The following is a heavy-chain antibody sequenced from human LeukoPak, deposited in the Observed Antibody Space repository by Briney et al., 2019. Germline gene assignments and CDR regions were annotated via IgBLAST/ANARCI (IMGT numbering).Heavy chain of an antibody. CDR1: GGSIISGSYY. CDR2: MYTSGST. Sequence: SSETLSLTCTVSGGSIISGSYYWSWIRQPAGKGLEWIGHMYTSGSTNYNPSLKSRVTISVDTSKNQFSLKLSSVTAADTAVYYCARDILRGLRPYYFDYWGQGTLVTVSS. D-gene: IGHD2-2*02. V-gene: IGHV4-61*09. CDR3: ARDILRGLRPYYFDY. J-gene: IGHJ4*02.